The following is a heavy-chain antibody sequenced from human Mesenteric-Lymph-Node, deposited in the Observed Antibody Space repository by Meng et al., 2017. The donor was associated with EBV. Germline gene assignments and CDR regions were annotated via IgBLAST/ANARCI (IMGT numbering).Heavy chain of an antibody. D-gene: IGHD1-26*01. CDR3: ARLGGSSDVDF. J-gene: IGHJ4*02. Sequence: VQVVESGGGLVQPGWSLGLSCAASGFTFGSYWMGWVSQPPGKGLVWVSRIDNDGTRTFYADSVKGRFTISRDNSKNTLYLQMNSLRAEDTAVYYCARLGGSSDVDFWGQGTLVTVSS. CDR2: IDNDGTRT. V-gene: IGHV3-74*02. CDR1: GFTFGSYW.